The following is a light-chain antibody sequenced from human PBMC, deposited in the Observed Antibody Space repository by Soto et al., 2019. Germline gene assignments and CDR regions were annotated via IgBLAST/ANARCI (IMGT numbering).Light chain of an antibody. V-gene: IGLV3-1*01. Sequence: SYELTQPPSVSVSPGQTASITCTGDKLGDTYACWYQQKPGPSPVMVIYQDSKRPSGIPERFSGSNSGNTATLTISGTQAMDEADYYCQAWDSSTHYVFGTGTKLTVL. J-gene: IGLJ1*01. CDR3: QAWDSSTHYV. CDR2: QDS. CDR1: KLGDTY.